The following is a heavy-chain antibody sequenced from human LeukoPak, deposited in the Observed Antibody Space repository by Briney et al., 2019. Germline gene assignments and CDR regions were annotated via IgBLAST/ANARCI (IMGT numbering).Heavy chain of an antibody. J-gene: IGHJ4*02. CDR3: ARPFDY. CDR2: IYYSGST. Sequence: SETLSLTCTVSGGSISSDYWSWIRQPPGKGLEWIGYIYYSGSTNYNPSLESRVTISVDTSKNQFSLKLSSVTAADTAVYYCARPFDYWSQGTLVTVSS. CDR1: GGSISSDY. V-gene: IGHV4-59*01.